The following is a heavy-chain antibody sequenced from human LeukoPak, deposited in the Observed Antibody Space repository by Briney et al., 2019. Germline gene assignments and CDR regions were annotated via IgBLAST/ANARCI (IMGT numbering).Heavy chain of an antibody. CDR1: GLTVSRNY. CDR2: IYSGGSK. V-gene: IGHV3-66*01. Sequence: GGSLRLSCAAAGLTVSRNYMTWVRQAPRKGLEWVSVIYSGGSKYYADPVKGRFTISRDDSKTTVYLQLNSLRGEDTAIYYCARSRYLDWGGAFDMWGQGTMVIVSS. D-gene: IGHD3-9*01. J-gene: IGHJ3*02. CDR3: ARSRYLDWGGAFDM.